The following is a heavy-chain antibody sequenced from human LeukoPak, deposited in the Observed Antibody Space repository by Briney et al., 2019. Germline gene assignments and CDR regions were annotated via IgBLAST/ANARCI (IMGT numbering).Heavy chain of an antibody. CDR2: ISSSSIDI. CDR3: ASNIIVGVPDYYMDA. J-gene: IGHJ6*03. D-gene: IGHD2-2*01. CDR1: GFTLRTYR. V-gene: IGHV3-21*01. Sequence: GGSLRLSCAASGFTLRTYRMNWVRQAPGKGLEWGSSISSSSIDIYYADSVKGRFTISRDNTTNSLYLQMNSLRAEDAAVYYCASNIIVGVPDYYMDAWGKGTTVTVSS.